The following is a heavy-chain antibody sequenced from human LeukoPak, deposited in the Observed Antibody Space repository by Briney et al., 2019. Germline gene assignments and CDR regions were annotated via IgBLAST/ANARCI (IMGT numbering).Heavy chain of an antibody. J-gene: IGHJ5*02. Sequence: SVKVSCKASGGTFSSYAISWVRQAPGQGLEWMGRIIPILGIANYAQKFQGRVTITADKSTSTAYMELSSLRSEDTAVYYCARGDYYGDHLNWFDPWGQGTLVTVSS. CDR1: GGTFSSYA. V-gene: IGHV1-69*04. D-gene: IGHD4-17*01. CDR3: ARGDYYGDHLNWFDP. CDR2: IIPILGIA.